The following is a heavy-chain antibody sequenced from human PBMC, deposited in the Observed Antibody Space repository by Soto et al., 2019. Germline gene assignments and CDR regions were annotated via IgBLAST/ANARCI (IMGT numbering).Heavy chain of an antibody. V-gene: IGHV1-18*01. D-gene: IGHD3-9*01. CDR3: ARGEDLRYFVWLFEMGYYFDY. Sequence: ASVKVSCKASGYTFTSYGISWVRQAPGQGLEGMGWISAYNGNTNYAQKLQGRVTMTTDTSTSTAYMELRSLRSDDTAVYYCARGEDLRYFVWLFEMGYYFDYWGQGPLVPV. J-gene: IGHJ4*02. CDR1: GYTFTSYG. CDR2: ISAYNGNT.